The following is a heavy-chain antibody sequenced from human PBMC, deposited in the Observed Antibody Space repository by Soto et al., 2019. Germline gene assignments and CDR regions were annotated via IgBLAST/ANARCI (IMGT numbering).Heavy chain of an antibody. CDR2: IYPADSDT. CDR1: GYNFATDW. CDR3: ARYWHSYSLNYYRGMDV. Sequence: GESLKISCKGSGYNFATDWIGWVRQMPGKGLEWMGIIYPADSDTRYSPSSQGQVTISADKSISTAYLQWSSLEASDTAMYYCARYWHSYSLNYYRGMDVWGQGTTVTVSS. J-gene: IGHJ6*02. D-gene: IGHD5-18*01. V-gene: IGHV5-51*01.